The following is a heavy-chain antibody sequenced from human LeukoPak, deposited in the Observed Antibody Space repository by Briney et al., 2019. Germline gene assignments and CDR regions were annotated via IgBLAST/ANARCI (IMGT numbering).Heavy chain of an antibody. CDR2: IYYSGST. D-gene: IGHD3-3*01. Sequence: SETLSLTCTVSGGSISSYYWGWIRQPPGKGLEWIGSIYYSGSTYYNPSLKSRVTISVDTSKNQFSLKLSSVTAADTAVYYCARGSGYYRYYYYYMDVWGKGTTVTVSS. CDR1: GGSISSYY. V-gene: IGHV4-39*07. J-gene: IGHJ6*03. CDR3: ARGSGYYRYYYYYMDV.